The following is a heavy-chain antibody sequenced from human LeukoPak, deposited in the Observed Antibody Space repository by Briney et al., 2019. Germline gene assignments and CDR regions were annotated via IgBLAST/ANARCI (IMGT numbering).Heavy chain of an antibody. J-gene: IGHJ4*02. CDR2: IYYSGST. CDR1: GGSISSSSYY. V-gene: IGHV4-39*01. Sequence: PSETLSLTCTVSGGSISSSSYYWGWIRQPPGKGLEWIGSIYYSGSTYYNPSLKSRVTISVDTSKNQFSLKLSSVTAADTAVYYCARQLAAVAGPPDYWGQGTLVTVSS. CDR3: ARQLAAVAGPPDY. D-gene: IGHD6-19*01.